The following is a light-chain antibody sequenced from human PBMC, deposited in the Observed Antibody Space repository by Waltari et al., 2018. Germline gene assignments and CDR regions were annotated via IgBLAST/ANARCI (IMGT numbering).Light chain of an antibody. V-gene: IGKV3-15*01. CDR3: QQCNNWPPLT. CDR2: DAS. J-gene: IGKJ4*01. Sequence: EIVMTQSPATLSVSPGERATLSCRASQSVSSNLAWYQQKPGQAPRLLIYDASTGATGIPARFSGSGSGTEFTLTISSLQSEDFAVYYCQQCNNWPPLTFGGGTKVAIK. CDR1: QSVSSN.